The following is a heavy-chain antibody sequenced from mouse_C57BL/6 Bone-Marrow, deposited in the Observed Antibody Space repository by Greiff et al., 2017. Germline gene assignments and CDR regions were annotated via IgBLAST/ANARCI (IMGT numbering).Heavy chain of an antibody. D-gene: IGHD1-1*01. CDR2: IHPNSGST. Sequence: QVQLQQPGAELVKPGASVKLSCTASGYTFTSYWMPWVKQRPGQGLEWIGMIHPNSGSTNYNEKFKSKATLTVDKSSSTAYMQLSSLPSEDSAVYYCERDSITKVVSWSFDVWGTGTTVTVSS. CDR3: ERDSITKVVSWSFDV. CDR1: GYTFTSYW. V-gene: IGHV1-64*01. J-gene: IGHJ1*03.